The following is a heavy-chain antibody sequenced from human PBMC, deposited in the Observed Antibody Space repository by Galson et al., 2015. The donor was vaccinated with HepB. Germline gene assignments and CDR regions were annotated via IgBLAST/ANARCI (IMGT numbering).Heavy chain of an antibody. V-gene: IGHV3-48*02. CDR2: ISSSSSTI. CDR1: GFTFSTYS. CDR3: ARGWIAVAAIGVS. D-gene: IGHD6-19*01. Sequence: SLRLSCAASGFTFSTYSMDWVRQAPGKGLEWVSYISSSSSTIYYADSVKGRFTISRDNAKNSLYLQMNSLRDEDTAVYYCARGWIAVAAIGVSWGQGTLVTVSS. J-gene: IGHJ5*02.